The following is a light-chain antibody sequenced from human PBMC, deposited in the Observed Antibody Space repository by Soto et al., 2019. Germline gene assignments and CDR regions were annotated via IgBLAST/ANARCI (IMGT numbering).Light chain of an antibody. J-gene: IGKJ1*01. V-gene: IGKV1-12*01. CDR2: AAS. CDR1: QGIGVR. Sequence: IQMTQSPSSLSASIGDRVTITCRSSQGIGVRLAWFQQKPGKAPQFLIQAASSLQSGVPSRFSGSGSGTEFILTINSLQPEDVALYYCLQVNSFPRTFGQGTKV. CDR3: LQVNSFPRT.